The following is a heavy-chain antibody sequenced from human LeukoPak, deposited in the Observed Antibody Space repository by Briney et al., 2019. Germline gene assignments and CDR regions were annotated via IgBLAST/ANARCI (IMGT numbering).Heavy chain of an antibody. CDR1: GFTFSSYS. Sequence: PGGSLRLSCAASGFTFSSYSMNWVRQAPGKGLEWVSSISSSSSYIYYADSVKGRFTISRDNAKNSLYLQMNSLRAEDTAVYYCARDVGYDYVWGSYRPYYFDYWGQGTLVTVSS. CDR3: ARDVGYDYVWGSYRPYYFDY. J-gene: IGHJ4*02. CDR2: ISSSSSYI. D-gene: IGHD3-16*02. V-gene: IGHV3-21*01.